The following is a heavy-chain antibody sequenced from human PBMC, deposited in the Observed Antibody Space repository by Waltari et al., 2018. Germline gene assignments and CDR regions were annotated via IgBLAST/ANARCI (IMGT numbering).Heavy chain of an antibody. Sequence: QVQLQESGPGLVKPSETLSLTCAVSGYSISSGYYWGWIRQPPGKGLEWIGSIYHSGSTYYNPSLKSRVTISVDTSKNQFSLKLSSVTAADTAVYYCARLQQQHQQSPHNDYYFDYWGQGTLVTVSS. V-gene: IGHV4-38-2*01. J-gene: IGHJ4*02. CDR3: ARLQQQHQQSPHNDYYFDY. CDR1: GYSISSGYY. CDR2: IYHSGST. D-gene: IGHD6-13*01.